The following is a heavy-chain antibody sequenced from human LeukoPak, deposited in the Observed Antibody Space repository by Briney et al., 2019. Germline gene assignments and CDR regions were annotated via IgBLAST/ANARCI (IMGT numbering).Heavy chain of an antibody. CDR2: ISYSGST. D-gene: IGHD2-2*02. CDR3: ARLDCSSTSCYTFTNAFDI. V-gene: IGHV4-39*07. CDR1: GGSTSSTNYY. Sequence: SETLSLTCTVSGGSTSSTNYYGGWIRQPPGKGLEWIGSISYSGSTYYNPSLKSRVTMSVDTSKNQFSLKLSSVTAADSAVYYCARLDCSSTSCYTFTNAFDIWGQGTMVTVSS. J-gene: IGHJ3*02.